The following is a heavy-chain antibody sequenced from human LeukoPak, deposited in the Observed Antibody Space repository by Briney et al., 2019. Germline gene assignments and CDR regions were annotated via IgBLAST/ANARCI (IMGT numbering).Heavy chain of an antibody. V-gene: IGHV1-46*01. Sequence: ASVKVSCKASGYTFTDSYMHWVRQAPGQGLEWMGIINPSGGSTSYAQKFQGRVTMTRDMSTSTVYMELSSLRSEDTAVYYCAREVRVVPNWFDPWGQGTLVTVSS. CDR1: GYTFTDSY. CDR2: INPSGGST. D-gene: IGHD2-15*01. J-gene: IGHJ5*02. CDR3: AREVRVVPNWFDP.